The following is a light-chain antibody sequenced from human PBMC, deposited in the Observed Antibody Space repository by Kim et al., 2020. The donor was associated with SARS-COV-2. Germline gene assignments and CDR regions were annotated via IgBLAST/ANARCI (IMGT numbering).Light chain of an antibody. J-gene: IGLJ2*01. Sequence: GQSIPLSCTGTSSDVGGYNYVSWYQQHPGKAPKLMIYDVSKRPSGASIRFSGSKSVNTASLTISGLQAEDEADYYCSSYTSSSTLIFGGGTQLTVL. V-gene: IGLV2-14*03. CDR3: SSYTSSSTLI. CDR2: DVS. CDR1: SSDVGGYNY.